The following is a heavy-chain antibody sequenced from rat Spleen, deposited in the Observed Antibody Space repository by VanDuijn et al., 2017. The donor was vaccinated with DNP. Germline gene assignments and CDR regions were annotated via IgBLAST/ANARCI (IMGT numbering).Heavy chain of an antibody. Sequence: QVQLKESGPGLVQPSQTLSLTCTVSGFSLTSNSVSWVRQPPGKGLEWIAAIWGGGSTDYNSALKSRLSISRDTSKSQVFLKVNSVQTEDTAMYFCARSRIAYYSNYNYAMDAWGQGTSVTVSS. D-gene: IGHD1-2*01. CDR1: GFSLTSNS. CDR3: ARSRIAYYSNYNYAMDA. CDR2: IWGGGST. V-gene: IGHV2-47*01. J-gene: IGHJ4*01.